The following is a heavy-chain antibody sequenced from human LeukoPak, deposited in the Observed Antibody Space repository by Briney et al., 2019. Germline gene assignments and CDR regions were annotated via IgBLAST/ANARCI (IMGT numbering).Heavy chain of an antibody. J-gene: IGHJ4*02. CDR1: GFTFSTYT. V-gene: IGHV3-23*01. CDR2: IGSSGGGI. CDR3: AIDPNWGTHS. Sequence: GGSLRLSCAASGFTFSTYTMYWVRHPPGKRLEWVSIIGSSGGGIHYADSVKGRFTISRDNSKNALYLQMNSLRVEDTAVYYCAIDPNWGTHSWGEGVLVTVSS. D-gene: IGHD7-27*01.